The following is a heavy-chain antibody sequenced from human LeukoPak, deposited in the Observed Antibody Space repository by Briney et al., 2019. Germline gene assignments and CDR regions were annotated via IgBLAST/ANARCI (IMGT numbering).Heavy chain of an antibody. CDR3: ARGPRILAAGSYYFDY. Sequence: PGGSLRLSCAASGFSFKDYYFSWIRQAPGKGREWVSFINVNGGAMYYADFVKGRFTISRDNAKSSLYLEMNSLRVEDTAVYYCARGPRILAAGSYYFDYWGQGSLVAVSS. CDR1: GFSFKDYY. CDR2: INVNGGAM. J-gene: IGHJ4*02. V-gene: IGHV3-11*01. D-gene: IGHD6-13*01.